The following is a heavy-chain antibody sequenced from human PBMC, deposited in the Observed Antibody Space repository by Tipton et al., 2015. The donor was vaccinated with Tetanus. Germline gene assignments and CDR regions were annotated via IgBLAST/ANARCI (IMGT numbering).Heavy chain of an antibody. V-gene: IGHV3-74*01. CDR3: ACHRHSNWFDY. D-gene: IGHD6-13*01. J-gene: IGHJ4*02. CDR2: INGDGRST. CDR1: GFTFSTYW. Sequence: SLRLSCAASGFTFSTYWMHWVRQAPGKGLVWVSRINGDGRSTSYADSVKGRFTISRDNAKNTLFLQMNSLRVEDTAVYFCACHRHSNWFDYWGQGTLVTVSS.